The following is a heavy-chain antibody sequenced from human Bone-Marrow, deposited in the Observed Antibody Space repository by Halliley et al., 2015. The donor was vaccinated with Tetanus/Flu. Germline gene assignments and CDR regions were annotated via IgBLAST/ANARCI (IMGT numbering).Heavy chain of an antibody. D-gene: IGHD2-2*01. J-gene: IGHJ4*02. V-gene: IGHV3-74*01. CDR3: ARDLTGASAETRGY. CDR2: MNSDGTKT. Sequence: SHMNSDGTKTRYADSVKGRFTVSRDNAKNTLYLQMNNLRVEDTAVYYCARDLTGASAETRGYWGQGTLVTVSS.